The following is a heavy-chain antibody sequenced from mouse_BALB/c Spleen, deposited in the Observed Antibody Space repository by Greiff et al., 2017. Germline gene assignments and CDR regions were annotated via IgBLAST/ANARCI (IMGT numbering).Heavy chain of an antibody. D-gene: IGHD1-1*01. J-gene: IGHJ2*01. V-gene: IGHV5-17*02. CDR1: GFTFSSFG. Sequence: EVQVVESGGGLVQPGGSRKLSCAASGFTFSSFGMHWVRQAPEKGLEWVAYISSGSSTIYYADTVKGRFTISRDNPKNTLFLQMTSLRSEDTAMYYCARETYGSSYDYWGQGTTLTVSS. CDR3: ARETYGSSYDY. CDR2: ISSGSSTI.